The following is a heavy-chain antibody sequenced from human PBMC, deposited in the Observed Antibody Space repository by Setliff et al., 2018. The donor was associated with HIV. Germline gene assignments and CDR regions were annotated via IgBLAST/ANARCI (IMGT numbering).Heavy chain of an antibody. J-gene: IGHJ4*02. CDR2: ISWNSGSI. Sequence: GGSLRLSCAVSGFTFDDYAMHWVRQAPGKGLEWVSGISWNSGSIGYADSVKGRFTISRDNAKNSLYLQMNSLRAEDTAMYYCARLDFFDSSTYPPYDSWGQGTLVTVSS. CDR1: GFTFDDYA. CDR3: ARLDFFDSSTYPPYDS. V-gene: IGHV3-9*01. D-gene: IGHD3-22*01.